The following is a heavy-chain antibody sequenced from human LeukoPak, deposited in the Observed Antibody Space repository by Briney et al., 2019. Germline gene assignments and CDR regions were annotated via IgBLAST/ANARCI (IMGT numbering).Heavy chain of an antibody. V-gene: IGHV3-74*01. J-gene: IGHJ5*02. Sequence: GASLRLSCAASGFTFSSYWMHWVRQAPGKGLVWVSRINSDGSSTSYADSVKGRFTISRDNAKNTLDLQMNSLRGEDTAVYYCARDAGDCGGDCPRWFDPWGQGTLVTVSS. CDR3: ARDAGDCGGDCPRWFDP. CDR1: GFTFSSYW. D-gene: IGHD2-21*02. CDR2: INSDGSST.